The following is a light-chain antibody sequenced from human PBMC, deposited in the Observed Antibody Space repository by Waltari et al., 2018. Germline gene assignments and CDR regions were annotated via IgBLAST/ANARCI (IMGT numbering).Light chain of an antibody. CDR2: RNV. J-gene: IGLJ3*02. Sequence: QSVLTQPPSASGTPGQRVTISCSGSTSNIGNNPVNWYQQLPGAAPTLLIYRNVQRPSGVPDRFFGSTAGTSASLAITGLQAEDEADYYCQSYDTSLSVVFGGGTKLTVL. V-gene: IGLV1-44*01. CDR1: TSNIGNNP. CDR3: QSYDTSLSVV.